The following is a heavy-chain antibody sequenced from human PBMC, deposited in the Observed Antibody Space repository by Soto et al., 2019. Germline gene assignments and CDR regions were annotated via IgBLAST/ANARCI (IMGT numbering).Heavy chain of an antibody. CDR3: ARGLTTVTTVRYFDY. J-gene: IGHJ4*02. V-gene: IGHV4-34*01. D-gene: IGHD4-17*01. CDR2: INHSGST. Sequence: SETLSLTCAIYGGSFSGYYWSWIRQPPGKGLEWIGEINHSGSTNYNPSLKSRVTVSVDTSKNQFSLKLSSVTAADTAVYYCARGLTTVTTVRYFDYWGQGTLVTVSS. CDR1: GGSFSGYY.